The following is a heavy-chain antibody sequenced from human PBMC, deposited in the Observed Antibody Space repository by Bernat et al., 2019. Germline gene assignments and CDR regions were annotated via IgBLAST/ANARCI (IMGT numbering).Heavy chain of an antibody. CDR1: GFTFRSYS. CDR3: ARGYCNGGACYSSSDY. Sequence: EVQLVESGGGLVKPGGSLRLSCATSGFTFRSYSMNWVRQAPGKGLEWASYISRSSDHIYYADSVKGRFTISRDDAKNSLYLQLNSLRAEDTAVYYCARGYCNGGACYSSSDYWGQGALVTVSS. CDR2: ISRSSDHI. V-gene: IGHV3-21*05. J-gene: IGHJ4*02. D-gene: IGHD2-15*01.